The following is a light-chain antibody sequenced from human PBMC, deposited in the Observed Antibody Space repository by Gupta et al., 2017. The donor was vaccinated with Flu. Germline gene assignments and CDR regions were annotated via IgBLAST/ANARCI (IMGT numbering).Light chain of an antibody. J-gene: IGLJ2*01. V-gene: IGLV2-18*02. CDR1: SSDVGSYNR. CDR2: EVS. Sequence: SVTISCTGTSSDVGSYNRVSCYQQPPGTPPILIIYEVSNRPAGVPDRFSASKSGTTASTTISGHQAEDDAYYYCTSYTTSSTLVFGGGTKLTVL. CDR3: TSYTTSSTLV.